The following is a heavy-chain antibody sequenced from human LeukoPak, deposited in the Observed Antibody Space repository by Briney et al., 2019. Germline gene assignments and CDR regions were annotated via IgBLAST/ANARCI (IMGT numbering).Heavy chain of an antibody. D-gene: IGHD4-17*01. CDR1: GFTFSSYS. Sequence: GGSLRLSCAASGFTFSSYSMNWVRQAPGKGLEWVSSISSSSSYIYYADSVKGRFTISRDNAKNSLYLQMNSLRAEDTAVYYCARPFTVTPDGDAFDIWGQGTMVTVSS. V-gene: IGHV3-21*01. CDR2: ISSSSSYI. CDR3: ARPFTVTPDGDAFDI. J-gene: IGHJ3*02.